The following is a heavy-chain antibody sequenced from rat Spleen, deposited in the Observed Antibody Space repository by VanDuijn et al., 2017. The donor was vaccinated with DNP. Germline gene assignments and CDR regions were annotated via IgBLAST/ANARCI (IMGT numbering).Heavy chain of an antibody. CDR1: GFTFSNSG. CDR3: ARQSAIYYYGYVPTFFDY. J-gene: IGHJ2*01. V-gene: IGHV5-19*01. D-gene: IGHD1-12*01. CDR2: ISPRGIST. Sequence: EVHLVESGGGLVQPEGSLKLSCAASGFTFSNSGFHWIRQAPAKGLEWVASISPRGISTFYRDSVKGRFTISRDNAKSTLYLQMNRLRSEDTATYYCARQSAIYYYGYVPTFFDYWGQGVMVAVSS.